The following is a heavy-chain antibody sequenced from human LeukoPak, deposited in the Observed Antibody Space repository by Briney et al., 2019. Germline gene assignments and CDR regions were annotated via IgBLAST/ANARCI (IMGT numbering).Heavy chain of an antibody. CDR3: ARSGDYGSWFDP. D-gene: IGHD4-17*01. V-gene: IGHV4-59*08. CDR1: GGSISSYY. Sequence: SETLSLTCTVSGGSISSYYWSWIRQPPGKGLEWIGYIYYSGSTNYNPSLKSRVTISVDTSKNQFSLKLSSVTAADTAVYYCARSGDYGSWFDPWGQGTLVTVSS. J-gene: IGHJ5*02. CDR2: IYYSGST.